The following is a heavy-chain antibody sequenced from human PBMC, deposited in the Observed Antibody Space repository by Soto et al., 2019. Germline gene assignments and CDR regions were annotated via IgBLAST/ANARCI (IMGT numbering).Heavy chain of an antibody. CDR3: ARGGYNWNYVPFDY. V-gene: IGHV3-74*01. D-gene: IGHD1-7*01. CDR2: INSDGSST. CDR1: GFTFSSYW. J-gene: IGHJ4*02. Sequence: GGSLRLSCAASGFTFSSYWMHWVRQAPGKGLVWVSRINSDGSSTSYADSVKGRFTISRDNAKNTLYLQMNSLRAEDTAVYYCARGGYNWNYVPFDYWGQGTLVTVSS.